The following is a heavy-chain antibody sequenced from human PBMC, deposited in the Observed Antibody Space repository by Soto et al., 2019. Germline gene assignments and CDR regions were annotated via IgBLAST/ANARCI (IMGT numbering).Heavy chain of an antibody. J-gene: IGHJ4*02. CDR2: IIHSLCIA. V-gene: IGHV1-69*02. D-gene: IGHD2-2*02. Sequence: QVQLVQSGAEVKKPGSSVKVSCKASGGTFSSYTISWVRQAPGQGLEWMGRIIHSLCIANYEQKFQGRVTITANKPPGTPYMELASRRSHDTAVYYCAFEYCSSTICNRDYWGQGTLVTVSS. CDR1: GGTFSSYT. CDR3: AFEYCSSTICNRDY.